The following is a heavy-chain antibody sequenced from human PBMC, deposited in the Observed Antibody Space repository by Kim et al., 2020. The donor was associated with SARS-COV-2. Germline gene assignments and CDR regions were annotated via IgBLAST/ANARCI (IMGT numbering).Heavy chain of an antibody. CDR3: ARDIFFEQWPRWGYYDSSGKTKGFDY. D-gene: IGHD3-22*01. CDR1: GFTFSSYW. J-gene: IGHJ4*02. CDR2: INSDGSSK. Sequence: GGSLRLSCAASGFTFSSYWMHWVRQAPGKGLVWVSRINSDGSSKSYADSVKGRFTISRDNAKNTLYLQMNSLRAEDTAVYYCARDIFFEQWPRWGYYDSSGKTKGFDYWGQGTLVTVSS. V-gene: IGHV3-74*01.